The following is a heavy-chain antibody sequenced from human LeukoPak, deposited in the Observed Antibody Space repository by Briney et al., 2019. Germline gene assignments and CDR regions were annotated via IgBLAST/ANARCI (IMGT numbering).Heavy chain of an antibody. CDR3: ARLTRSLRATPEPSYY. D-gene: IGHD1-14*01. CDR2: FDPSNSYT. J-gene: IGHJ4*02. CDR1: SYSSTSYW. Sequence: AESLQISCRGFSYSSTSYWNSWVRQRSPRGLEWMVRFDPSNSYTNYSPSFQGYVTISADKSISTAYLQWSSLKASDIRMYYCARLTRSLRATPEPSYYWGEETRVTLSP. V-gene: IGHV5-10-1*01.